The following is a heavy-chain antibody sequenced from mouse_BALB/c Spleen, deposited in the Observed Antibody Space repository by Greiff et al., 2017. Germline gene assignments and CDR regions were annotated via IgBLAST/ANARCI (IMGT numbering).Heavy chain of an antibody. V-gene: IGHV3-2*02. CDR3: AGGFYYYGSGWYFDV. D-gene: IGHD1-1*01. J-gene: IGHJ1*01. Sequence: VQLQQSGPGLVKPSQSLSLTCTVTGYSITSDYAWNWIRQFPGNKLEWMGYISYSGSTSYNPSLKSRISITRDTSKNQFFLQLNSVTTEDTATYYCAGGFYYYGSGWYFDVWGAGTTVTVSS. CDR1: GYSITSDYA. CDR2: ISYSGST.